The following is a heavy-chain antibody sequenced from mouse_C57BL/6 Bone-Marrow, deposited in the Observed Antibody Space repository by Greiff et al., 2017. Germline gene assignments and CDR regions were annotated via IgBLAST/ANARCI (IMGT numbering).Heavy chain of an antibody. J-gene: IGHJ4*01. V-gene: IGHV10-1*01. CDR2: IRSKSTNYAT. CDR1: GFSFNTYA. Sequence: GGGLVQPKGSLKLSCAASGFSFNTYAMNWVRQAPGKGLEWVARIRSKSTNYATYYADSVKDRFTISRDDSESMLYLQMNNLKTEDTAMYYCVRNEGYAMDYWGQGTSVTVSS. CDR3: VRNEGYAMDY.